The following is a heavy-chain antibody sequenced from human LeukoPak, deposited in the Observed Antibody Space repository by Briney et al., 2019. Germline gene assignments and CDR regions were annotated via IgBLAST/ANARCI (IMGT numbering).Heavy chain of an antibody. CDR1: GYTFTGYY. CDR2: INPNSGGT. CDR3: ARVRSIAVAGARFDY. Sequence: EALVKVSCKASGYTFTGYYMHWVRQAPGQGLEWMGWINPNSGGTNYAQKFQGRVTMTRDTSISTAYMELSRLRSDDTAVYYCARVRSIAVAGARFDYWGQGTLVTVSS. V-gene: IGHV1-2*02. D-gene: IGHD6-19*01. J-gene: IGHJ4*02.